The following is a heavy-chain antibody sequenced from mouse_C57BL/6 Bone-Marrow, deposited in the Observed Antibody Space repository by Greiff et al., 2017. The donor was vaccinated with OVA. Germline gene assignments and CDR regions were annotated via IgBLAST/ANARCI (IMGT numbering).Heavy chain of an antibody. CDR1: GYTFTSYG. Sequence: QVQLQQSGAELARPGASVKLSCKASGYTFTSYGISWVKQRTGQGLEWIGEIYPSSGYTNYNEKFKGKATLTADKSSSTAYMELRSLTSEDSAVYFCARRAGLFVEAYWGQGTLVTVSA. J-gene: IGHJ3*01. V-gene: IGHV1-81*01. CDR2: IYPSSGYT. CDR3: ARRAGLFVEAY. D-gene: IGHD1-1*01.